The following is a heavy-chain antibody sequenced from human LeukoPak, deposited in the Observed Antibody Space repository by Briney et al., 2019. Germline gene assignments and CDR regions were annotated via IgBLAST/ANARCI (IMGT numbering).Heavy chain of an antibody. CDR3: ARGYCSGGSCYGNYNWFDP. D-gene: IGHD2-15*01. J-gene: IGHJ5*02. V-gene: IGHV1-69*06. CDR1: GYTFTSFA. CDR2: IIPIFGTA. Sequence: SMKVSCKASGYTFTSFAISWVRQAPGQGLEWMGGIIPIFGTANYAQKFQGRVTITADKSTGTAYMELSSLRSEDTAVYYCARGYCSGGSCYGNYNWFDPWGQGTLVTVSS.